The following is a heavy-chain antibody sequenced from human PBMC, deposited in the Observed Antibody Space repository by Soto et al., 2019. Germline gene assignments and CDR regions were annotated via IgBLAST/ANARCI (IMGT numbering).Heavy chain of an antibody. V-gene: IGHV4-59*08. D-gene: IGHD3-10*01. J-gene: IGHJ3*02. Sequence: SXTLSLTCTVSGGSMSSYYWSWIRQPPGKGLEWIGYIYYSGSTNYNPSLKSRVTISVDTSKNQFSLKLSFVTAADTAVYYCARRYGGAFDIWGQGTMVTVSS. CDR3: ARRYGGAFDI. CDR1: GGSMSSYY. CDR2: IYYSGST.